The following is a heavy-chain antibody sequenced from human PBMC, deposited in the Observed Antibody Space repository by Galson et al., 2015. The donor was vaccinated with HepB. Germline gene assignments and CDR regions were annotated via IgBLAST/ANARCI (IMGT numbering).Heavy chain of an antibody. CDR1: GGSFSGYY. Sequence: SETLSLTCAVYGGSFSGYYWSWIRQPPGKGLEWIGEINHSGSTNYNPSLKGRVTISVDTSKNQFSLKLSSVTAADTAVYDCARVVLRYNDYWGQGTLVTVSS. D-gene: IGHD5-24*01. V-gene: IGHV4-34*01. J-gene: IGHJ4*02. CDR2: INHSGST. CDR3: ARVVLRYNDY.